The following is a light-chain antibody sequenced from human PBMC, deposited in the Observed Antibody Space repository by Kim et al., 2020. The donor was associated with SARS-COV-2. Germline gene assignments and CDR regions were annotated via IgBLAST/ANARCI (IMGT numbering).Light chain of an antibody. V-gene: IGLV2-14*04. J-gene: IGLJ3*02. Sequence: SPEQSITSSCTGPSSDVGGYNYVSWYQQHPGKAPKLMIYDVSKRPSGVSNRFSGSKSGDTASLTISGLQAEDEADYYCSSYTSSSTWVFGGGTKLTVL. CDR2: DVS. CDR3: SSYTSSSTWV. CDR1: SSDVGGYNY.